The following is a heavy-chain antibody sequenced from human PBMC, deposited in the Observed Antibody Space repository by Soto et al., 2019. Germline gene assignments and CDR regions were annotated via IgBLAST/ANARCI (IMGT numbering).Heavy chain of an antibody. V-gene: IGHV3-23*01. J-gene: IGHJ4*02. Sequence: EEQLLESGGGWAQPGGSLRLSCAASGFTFRGYAMSWVRQAPGKGPEWVSGISGSGDSTYHARSVKGRFINSRDTSKNTLYLEITSLRAEDTAVYDFANAYGGSQSPFDCWGQGTLVAVSS. CDR1: GFTFRGYA. CDR2: ISGSGDST. CDR3: ANAYGGSQSPFDC. D-gene: IGHD1-26*01.